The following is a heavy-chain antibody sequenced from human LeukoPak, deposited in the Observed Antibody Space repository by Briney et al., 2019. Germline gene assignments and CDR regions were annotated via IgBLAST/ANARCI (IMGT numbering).Heavy chain of an antibody. CDR3: ARQSGGSFDY. CDR2: MYYSGST. D-gene: IGHD1-26*01. CDR1: GGSISSSSYY. J-gene: IGHJ4*02. V-gene: IGHV4-39*01. Sequence: TSETLSLTCTVSGGSISSSSYYWGWIRQPPGKGLECIGSMYYSGSTYYNPSLKSRFTISVDTSKNQFSLQLSSVTAADTAVYYCARQSGGSFDYWGQGTLVTVSS.